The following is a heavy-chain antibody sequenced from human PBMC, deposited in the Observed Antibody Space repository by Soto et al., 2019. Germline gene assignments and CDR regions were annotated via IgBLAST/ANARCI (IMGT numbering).Heavy chain of an antibody. CDR1: GFTFSSYS. J-gene: IGHJ6*02. CDR3: ARSSGGSGKLWNYYGMDV. Sequence: EVQLVESGGGLVKPGGSLRLSCAASGFTFSSYSMNWVRQAPGKGLEWVSSISSVSSYIYYADSVTGRFTISRDNAKNSLYLQMNSLRAEDTAVYYCARSSGGSGKLWNYYGMDVWGQGTTVTVSS. D-gene: IGHD3-10*01. V-gene: IGHV3-21*06. CDR2: ISSVSSYI.